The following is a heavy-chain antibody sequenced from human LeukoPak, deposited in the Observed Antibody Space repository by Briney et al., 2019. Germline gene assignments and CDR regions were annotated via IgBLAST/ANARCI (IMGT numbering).Heavy chain of an antibody. J-gene: IGHJ4*02. CDR2: ISWNSGSI. CDR3: ARTREQWQVLDY. V-gene: IGHV3-9*01. D-gene: IGHD6-19*01. CDR1: GFTFDDYA. Sequence: RSGGSLRLSCAASGFTFDDYAMHWVRQAPGKGLEWVSGISWNSGSIGYADSVKGRFTISRDNSKNMVYLQLNSLRAEDTAVYYCARTREQWQVLDYWGQGTLVTVSS.